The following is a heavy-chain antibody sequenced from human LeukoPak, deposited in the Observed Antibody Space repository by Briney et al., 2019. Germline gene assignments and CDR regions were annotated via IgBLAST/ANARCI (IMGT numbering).Heavy chain of an antibody. CDR1: GPSITTDTYF. D-gene: IGHD2-8*01. CDR3: ARALCIDGVCEWFDP. J-gene: IGHJ5*02. CDR2: IYTSGGT. V-gene: IGHV4-61*02. Sequence: PSETLSLTCAVSGPSITTDTYFWTWIRQPAGKGLEWIGRIYTSGGTNYNPSLKSRVTISVDTSKNQFSLRLRSVTAADTAVYYCARALCIDGVCEWFDPWGQGTLVTVSS.